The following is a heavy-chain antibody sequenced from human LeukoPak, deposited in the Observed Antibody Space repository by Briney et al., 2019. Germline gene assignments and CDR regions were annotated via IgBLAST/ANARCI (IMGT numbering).Heavy chain of an antibody. CDR3: AGGGYDLDY. J-gene: IGHJ4*02. CDR2: IYYSGST. Sequence: SETLSLTCTVSGGSISSYYWSWIRQPPGKGLEWIGYIYYSGSTNYNPSLKSRVTISVDTSKNQFSLKLSSVTAADTAVYYCAGGGYDLDYWGQGNLVTVSS. V-gene: IGHV4-59*01. D-gene: IGHD5-12*01. CDR1: GGSISSYY.